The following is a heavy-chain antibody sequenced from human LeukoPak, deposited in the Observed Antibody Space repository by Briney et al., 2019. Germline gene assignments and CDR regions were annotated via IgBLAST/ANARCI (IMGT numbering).Heavy chain of an antibody. J-gene: IGHJ4*02. CDR1: GFTVSSSY. Sequence: GGSLRLSCTGSGFTVSSSYMSWVRQTPGKGLEWVSGIYSGGTTYYADSVKGRVTISRDSSKNTLYLQMNSLRAEDTAVYYCARDRAAAGPDHWGQGTLVTVTS. CDR3: ARDRAAAGPDH. D-gene: IGHD6-13*01. V-gene: IGHV3-66*01. CDR2: IYSGGTT.